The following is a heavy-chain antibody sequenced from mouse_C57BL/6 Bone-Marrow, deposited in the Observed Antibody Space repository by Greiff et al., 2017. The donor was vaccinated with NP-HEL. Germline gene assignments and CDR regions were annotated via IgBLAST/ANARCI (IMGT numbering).Heavy chain of an antibody. CDR2: ISNGGGST. J-gene: IGHJ3*01. CDR1: GFTFSDYY. Sequence: EVHLVESGGGLVQPGGSLKLSCAASGFTFSDYYMYWVRQTPEKRLEWVAYISNGGGSTYYPDTVKGRFTISRDNAKNTLYLQMSRLKSEDTAMYYCARQAAQAFSWFAYWGQGTLVTVSA. CDR3: ARQAAQAFSWFAY. V-gene: IGHV5-12*01. D-gene: IGHD3-2*02.